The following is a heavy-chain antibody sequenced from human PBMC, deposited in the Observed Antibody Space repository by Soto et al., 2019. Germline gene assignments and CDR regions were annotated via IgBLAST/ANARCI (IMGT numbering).Heavy chain of an antibody. CDR3: ARDMVRGLYPEYFQH. V-gene: IGHV3-66*01. D-gene: IGHD3-10*01. CDR2: IYSGGST. J-gene: IGHJ1*01. Sequence: EVQLVESGGGLVQPGGSLRLSCAASGFTVSSNYMSWVRQAPGKGLEWVSVIYSGGSTYYADSVKGRFTISRDNSKNTLDLQMNSLGAEDTAVYYCARDMVRGLYPEYFQHWGQGTLVTVSS. CDR1: GFTVSSNY.